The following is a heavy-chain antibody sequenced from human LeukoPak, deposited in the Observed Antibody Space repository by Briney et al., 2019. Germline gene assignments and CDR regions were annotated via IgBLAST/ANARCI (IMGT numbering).Heavy chain of an antibody. CDR1: GYTFTSYY. V-gene: IGHV1-46*01. CDR3: ARAIPSSDGITMVRAPFDY. CDR2: INPSGGST. D-gene: IGHD3-10*01. J-gene: IGHJ4*02. Sequence: VSVKVSCKASGYTFTSYYMHWVRQAPGQGLEWMGIINPSGGSTSYAQKFQGRVTMTRDTSTSTVYMELSSLRSEDTAVYYCARAIPSSDGITMVRAPFDYWGQGTLVTVSS.